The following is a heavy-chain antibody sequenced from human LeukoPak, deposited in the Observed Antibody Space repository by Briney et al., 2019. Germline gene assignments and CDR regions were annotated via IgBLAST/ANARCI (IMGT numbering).Heavy chain of an antibody. Sequence: GGSLRLSCAAPGISFNIYTMHWFRQAPGKGLELVAVISNAGGYIDYADSVRGRFTISRDNSKNTLLLQMNSLRGEDTAVYSCARERASCYFDYWGQGTLVTVSS. CDR3: ARERASCYFDY. J-gene: IGHJ4*02. V-gene: IGHV3-30*04. CDR2: ISNAGGYI. CDR1: GISFNIYT. D-gene: IGHD1-1*01.